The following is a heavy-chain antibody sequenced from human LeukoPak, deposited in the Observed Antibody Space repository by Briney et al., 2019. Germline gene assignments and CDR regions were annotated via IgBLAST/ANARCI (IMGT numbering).Heavy chain of an antibody. CDR2: ITSTSDTI. V-gene: IGHV3-48*04. Sequence: GGSLRLSCAASGFSFSTYSMNWVRQAPGKGLEWVSYITSTSDTIYYADSVKGRFTISRDNAKNLLYLHMNSLRVEDTAVYYCAKVDRGDYSSSPVPYYNYYMNVWGKGTTVTVSS. CDR3: AKVDRGDYSSSPVPYYNYYMNV. J-gene: IGHJ6*03. D-gene: IGHD6-13*01. CDR1: GFSFSTYS.